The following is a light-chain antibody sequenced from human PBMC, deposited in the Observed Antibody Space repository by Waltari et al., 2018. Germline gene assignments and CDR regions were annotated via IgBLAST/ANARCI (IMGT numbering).Light chain of an antibody. J-gene: IGLJ3*02. CDR3: QTWGTGFQV. CDR2: VNSDGSH. Sequence: LVLTQSPSASASLGASVPLTCSLPGEYSAYAIAWHQHLPLTGPRYLMTVNSDGSHKKGDGISDRFSGSSSDLDRYLIISRLQSDDEAEYFCQTWGTGFQVFGTGTKLTVL. CDR1: GEYSAYA. V-gene: IGLV4-69*01.